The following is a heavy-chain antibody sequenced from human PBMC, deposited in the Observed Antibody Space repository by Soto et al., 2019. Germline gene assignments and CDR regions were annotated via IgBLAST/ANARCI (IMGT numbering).Heavy chain of an antibody. CDR3: AKPLAHCIVRGPGTDS. Sequence: GGSLRLSCEASGFTFSSYAMKWVRQAPGKGLEWVSSINEAGDDTYYANSVRGRFTISRDNSKNTLNLQMNSLRAEDTATYYCAKPLAHCIVRGPGTDSWGQGT. CDR1: GFTFSSYA. V-gene: IGHV3-23*01. CDR2: INEAGDDT. J-gene: IGHJ4*02. D-gene: IGHD1-26*01.